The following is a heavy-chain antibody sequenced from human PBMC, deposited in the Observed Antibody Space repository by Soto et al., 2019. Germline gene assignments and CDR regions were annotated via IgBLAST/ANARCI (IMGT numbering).Heavy chain of an antibody. CDR3: ARDHLRGYSYGDFDY. Sequence: QVQLVESGGGVVQPGWSLRLSCAASGFTFSSYAMHWVRQAPGKGLEWVAVISYDGSNKYYADSVKGRFTISRDNSKNTLYLQMNSLRAEDTAVYYCARDHLRGYSYGDFDYWGQGTLVTVSS. CDR2: ISYDGSNK. V-gene: IGHV3-30-3*01. CDR1: GFTFSSYA. J-gene: IGHJ4*02. D-gene: IGHD5-18*01.